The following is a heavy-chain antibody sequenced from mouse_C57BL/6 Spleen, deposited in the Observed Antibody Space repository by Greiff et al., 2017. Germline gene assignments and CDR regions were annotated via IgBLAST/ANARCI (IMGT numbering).Heavy chain of an antibody. CDR2: IRNKANGYTT. CDR3: ARYSGTEYYFDY. V-gene: IGHV7-3*01. J-gene: IGHJ2*01. D-gene: IGHD3-3*01. Sequence: EVKLMESGGGLVQPGGSLSLSCAASGFTFTDYYMSWVRQPPGKALEWLGFIRNKANGYTTEYSASVKGRFTISRDNSQSILYLQMNALRAEDSATYYCARYSGTEYYFDYWGQGTTLTVSS. CDR1: GFTFTDYY.